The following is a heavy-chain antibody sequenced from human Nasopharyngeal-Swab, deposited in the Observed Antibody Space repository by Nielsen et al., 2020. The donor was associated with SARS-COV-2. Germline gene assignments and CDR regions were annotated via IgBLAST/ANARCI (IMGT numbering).Heavy chain of an antibody. CDR2: IYWDDDK. Sequence: SGPTPVKPPQTLTLTCTFSGFSLSTSAVGVGWIRQPPGKALEWLALIYWDDDKRYSPSLKSRLTITKDTSKNQVVLTMTNMDPVDTATYYCAHRGIAVASGWFDPWGQGTLVTVSS. V-gene: IGHV2-5*02. J-gene: IGHJ5*02. CDR3: AHRGIAVASGWFDP. D-gene: IGHD6-19*01. CDR1: GFSLSTSAVG.